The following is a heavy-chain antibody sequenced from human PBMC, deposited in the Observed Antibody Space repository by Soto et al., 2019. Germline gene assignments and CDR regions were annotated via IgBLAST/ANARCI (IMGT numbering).Heavy chain of an antibody. V-gene: IGHV3-11*01. CDR2: ISSSGLTI. J-gene: IGHJ2*01. Sequence: QVQLVESGGELVKPGGSLRLCCAPSGFTFGDNYMSWIRQAPGKGPEWLSYISSSGLTIYYADSVKGRFTVSMDNAKNSLTLQMNSLRAEDTAVYYCARDSCSSSSCPSYWYCDLWGRGTLVTVSS. CDR1: GFTFGDNY. CDR3: ARDSCSSSSCPSYWYCDL. D-gene: IGHD2-2*01.